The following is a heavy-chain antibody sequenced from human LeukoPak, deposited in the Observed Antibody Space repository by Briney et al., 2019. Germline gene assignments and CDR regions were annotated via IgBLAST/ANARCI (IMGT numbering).Heavy chain of an antibody. CDR2: ISYDGSNK. D-gene: IGHD3-9*01. J-gene: IGHJ4*02. Sequence: GGSLRLSCAASGFTFSSYGMHWVRQAPGKGLEWVAVISYDGSNKYYADSVKGRFTISRDNSKNTLYLQMNSLRAEDTAEYYCAKDRFGNYDILTGPLGYWGQGTLVTVSS. CDR3: AKDRFGNYDILTGPLGY. V-gene: IGHV3-30*18. CDR1: GFTFSSYG.